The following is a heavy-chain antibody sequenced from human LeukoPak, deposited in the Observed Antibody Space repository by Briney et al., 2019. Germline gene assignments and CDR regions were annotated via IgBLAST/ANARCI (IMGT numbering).Heavy chain of an antibody. J-gene: IGHJ2*01. D-gene: IGHD2-15*01. V-gene: IGHV3-21*01. CDR2: ISSSSSYI. CDR3: ARVFDPFGYCSGGSCYRYWYFDL. Sequence: GGSLRLSCAASGFTFSSYSMDWVRQAPGKGLEWVSSISSSSSYIYYVDSVKGRFTISRDNAKNSLYLQMNSLRAEDTAVYYCARVFDPFGYCSGGSCYRYWYFDLWGRGTLVTVSS. CDR1: GFTFSSYS.